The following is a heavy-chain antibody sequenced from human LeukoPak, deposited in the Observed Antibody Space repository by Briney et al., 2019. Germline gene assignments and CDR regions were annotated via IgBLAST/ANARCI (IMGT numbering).Heavy chain of an antibody. CDR3: ARGTTVTPGIDY. CDR2: ISGSGGST. V-gene: IGHV3-23*01. Sequence: GGSLRLSCAASGFTFSSYAMSWVRQAPGKGLEWVSAISGSGGSTYYADSVKGRFTISRDNAKKSLYLQMNSLRAEDTAVYYCARGTTVTPGIDYWGQGTLVTVSS. CDR1: GFTFSSYA. J-gene: IGHJ4*02. D-gene: IGHD4-11*01.